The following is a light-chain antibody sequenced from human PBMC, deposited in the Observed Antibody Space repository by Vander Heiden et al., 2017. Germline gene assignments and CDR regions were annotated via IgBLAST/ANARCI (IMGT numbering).Light chain of an antibody. J-gene: IGLJ2*01. CDR1: KLGDKY. CDR3: QAWDSSTVV. CDR2: QDS. Sequence: SYELTQPPSVSVSPGQTASITCSGEKLGDKYACWYQQKPGQSPVLVIYQDSKRPSGIPERFSGSNSGNTATLTISGTQARDEADYYCQAWDSSTVVFGGGTKLTVL. V-gene: IGLV3-1*01.